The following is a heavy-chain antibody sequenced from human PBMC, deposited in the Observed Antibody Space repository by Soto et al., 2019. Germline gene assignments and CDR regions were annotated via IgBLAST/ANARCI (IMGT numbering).Heavy chain of an antibody. J-gene: IGHJ6*02. V-gene: IGHV4-34*01. CDR1: GGSFSGYY. CDR2: INHSGST. Sequence: KTSETLSLTCAVYGGSFSGYYWSWIRQPPGTGLEWIGEINHSGSTNYDPSLKSRVTISVDTSKNQFSLKLSSVTAADTAVYYCAGASRSEDIVVVPAAIPYYYYGMDVWGQGTTVTVSS. CDR3: AGASRSEDIVVVPAAIPYYYYGMDV. D-gene: IGHD2-2*02.